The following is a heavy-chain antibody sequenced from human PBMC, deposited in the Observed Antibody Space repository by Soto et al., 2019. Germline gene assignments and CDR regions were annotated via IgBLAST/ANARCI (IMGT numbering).Heavy chain of an antibody. V-gene: IGHV3-30*18. CDR1: GVTFSSYA. CDR2: MSYDGNNQ. D-gene: IGHD3-16*02. Sequence: GGSLRLSCAASGVTFSSYAMHWVRQAPGKGLEWVAIMSYDGNNQYYADSVKGRFTISRDNFKNTLHLQMNSLRAEDTAVYYCAKALGELSPESFDYWGQGILVTVSS. CDR3: AKALGELSPESFDY. J-gene: IGHJ4*02.